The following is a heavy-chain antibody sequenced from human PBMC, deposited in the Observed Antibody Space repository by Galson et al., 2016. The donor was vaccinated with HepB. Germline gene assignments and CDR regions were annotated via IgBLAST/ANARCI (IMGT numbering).Heavy chain of an antibody. D-gene: IGHD6-13*01. CDR1: GFSLSTSGMR. J-gene: IGHJ4*02. CDR2: IDWDDDK. CDR3: ARMKYSSTWYGHYYFDY. Sequence: PALVKPTQTLTLTCSFSGFSLSTSGMRVSWIRQPPGKALEWLARIDWDDDKFYSTSLKTRLTISKDSSKSQVVLSMTNMDPVDTATYYCARMKYSSTWYGHYYFDYWGQGILVTVSS. V-gene: IGHV2-70*04.